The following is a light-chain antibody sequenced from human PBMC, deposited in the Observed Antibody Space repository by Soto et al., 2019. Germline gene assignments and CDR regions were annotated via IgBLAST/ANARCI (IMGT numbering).Light chain of an antibody. V-gene: IGKV3-20*01. CDR3: QQYGDSSIT. Sequence: IVLTQSPGTLSLSPGERVTLSCRASQSVTTRLAWYQHKPGQAPTLLMSGASNRASGVPVRFSGSGSGTDFTLTITRLEPEDFAVYYCQQYGDSSITFGQGTRLEI. CDR2: GAS. CDR1: QSVTTR. J-gene: IGKJ5*01.